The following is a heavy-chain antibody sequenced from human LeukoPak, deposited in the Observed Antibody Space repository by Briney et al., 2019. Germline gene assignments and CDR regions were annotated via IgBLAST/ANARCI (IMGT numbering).Heavy chain of an antibody. J-gene: IGHJ4*02. CDR2: IRSKANSYAT. Sequence: GGSLRLSCAASGFTFSGSAMHWVRQASGKGLEWVGRIRSKANSYATAYAASVKGRFTISRDDSKNTAYLQMNSLKTEDTAVYYCTRPPLYPGIAAAGAVTGDYWGQGTLVTVSS. CDR1: GFTFSGSA. CDR3: TRPPLYPGIAAAGAVTGDY. V-gene: IGHV3-73*01. D-gene: IGHD6-13*01.